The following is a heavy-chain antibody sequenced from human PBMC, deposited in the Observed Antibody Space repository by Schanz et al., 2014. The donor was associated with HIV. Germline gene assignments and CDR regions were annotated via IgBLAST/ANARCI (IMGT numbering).Heavy chain of an antibody. CDR1: GFTFNSYG. J-gene: IGHJ5*02. CDR3: ARGHTSGLFQGGPGS. V-gene: IGHV3-30*03. Sequence: QVQVVESGGGVVQPERSLRLSCAASGFTFNSYGMLWVRQAPGKGLEWVALISYDGKYKFYGDSVKGRFTISRDNSKNTLYLQMDSLRSEDTAVYYCARGHTSGLFQGGPGSWGQGTLVTVSS. D-gene: IGHD6-19*01. CDR2: ISYDGKYK.